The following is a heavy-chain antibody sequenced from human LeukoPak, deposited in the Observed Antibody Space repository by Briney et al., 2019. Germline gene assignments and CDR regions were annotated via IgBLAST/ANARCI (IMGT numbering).Heavy chain of an antibody. CDR2: ISSSSSYI. Sequence: PGGSLRLSCAASGFTFSTYSMNWVRQAPGKGLEWVSSISSSSSYIYYADSVKGRFTISRDNSKNTLYLQMNSLRAEDTAVYYCAKVEVAAISVHDAFDIWGQGTMVTVSS. J-gene: IGHJ3*02. CDR3: AKVEVAAISVHDAFDI. D-gene: IGHD2-15*01. CDR1: GFTFSTYS. V-gene: IGHV3-21*01.